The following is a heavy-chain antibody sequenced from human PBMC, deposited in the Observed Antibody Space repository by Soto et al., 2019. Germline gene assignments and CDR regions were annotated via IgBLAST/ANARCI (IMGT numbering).Heavy chain of an antibody. Sequence: EVQLVESGGGLVQPGRSLRLSCAASGFTFVDYAMHWVRQAPGQGLEWVSGISWDGGYKGYADSAKGRFTISRDNAKKSLYLEMNSLRVEDTALYYCAKDEGYCNSISCKDAFDYWGQGTTVTVS. CDR1: GFTFVDYA. CDR3: AKDEGYCNSISCKDAFDY. J-gene: IGHJ3*01. CDR2: ISWDGGYK. V-gene: IGHV3-9*01. D-gene: IGHD2-2*01.